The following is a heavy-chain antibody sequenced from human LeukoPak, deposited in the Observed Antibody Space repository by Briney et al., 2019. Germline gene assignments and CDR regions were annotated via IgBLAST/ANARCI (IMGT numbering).Heavy chain of an antibody. Sequence: SEALSLTCTVSGGSISSGGYYCSWIRQHPGKGLEWIGYIYYSGSTYYNPSLKSRVTISVDTSKNQFSLKLSSVTAADTAVYYCARDPTYHTAMSWGQGTLATVSS. V-gene: IGHV4-31*03. D-gene: IGHD5-18*01. CDR1: GGSISSGGYY. J-gene: IGHJ5*02. CDR2: IYYSGST. CDR3: ARDPTYHTAMS.